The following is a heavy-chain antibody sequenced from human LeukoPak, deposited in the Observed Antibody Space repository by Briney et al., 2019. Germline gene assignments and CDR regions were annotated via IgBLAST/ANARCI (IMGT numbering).Heavy chain of an antibody. CDR1: GFTFSSYA. Sequence: GGSLRLSCAASGFTFSSYAMSWVRRAPGKGLEWVSGITTSGGSTYYADSVKGRFTISRDNSKSTLHLQMNSLRADDTAVYYCAKDRYRSGGSCNEFDYWGQGTLVTVSS. CDR3: AKDRYRSGGSCNEFDY. V-gene: IGHV3-23*01. D-gene: IGHD2-15*01. CDR2: ITTSGGST. J-gene: IGHJ4*02.